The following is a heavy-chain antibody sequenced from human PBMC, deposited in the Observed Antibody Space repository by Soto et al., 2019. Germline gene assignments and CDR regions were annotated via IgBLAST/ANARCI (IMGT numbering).Heavy chain of an antibody. D-gene: IGHD5-12*01. Sequence: ESGGGVVQPGRSLRLSCAASGFTFSSYGMHWVRQAPGKGLEWVAVIWYDGSNKYYADSVKGRFTISRDNSKNTLYLQMNSLRAEDTAVYYCARDGVDMLFYFDYWGQGTLVTVSS. CDR2: IWYDGSNK. V-gene: IGHV3-33*01. CDR3: ARDGVDMLFYFDY. J-gene: IGHJ4*02. CDR1: GFTFSSYG.